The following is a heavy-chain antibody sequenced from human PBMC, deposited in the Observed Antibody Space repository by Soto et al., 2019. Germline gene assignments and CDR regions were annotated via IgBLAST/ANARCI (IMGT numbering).Heavy chain of an antibody. J-gene: IGHJ4*02. CDR2: IWYDGSNK. Sequence: GGSLRLSCAASGFTFSSYGMHWVRQAPGKGLEWVAVIWYDGSNKYYADSVKGRFTISRDNSKNTLYLQMNSLRAEDTAVYYCARDQPKMNTLDYWGQGTLVTVSS. V-gene: IGHV3-33*01. CDR3: ARDQPKMNTLDY. CDR1: GFTFSSYG.